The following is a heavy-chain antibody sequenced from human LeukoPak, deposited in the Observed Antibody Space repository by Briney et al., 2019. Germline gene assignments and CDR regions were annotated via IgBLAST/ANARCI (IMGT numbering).Heavy chain of an antibody. CDR1: GDSISSYY. J-gene: IGHJ3*02. D-gene: IGHD6-6*01. CDR3: ARTLSSSPDDAFDI. Sequence: PSETLSLTCTVSGDSISSYYWSWIRQPPGKGLEWIGYIYYSGSTNYSPSLKSRVTISVDTSKNQFSLKLNSVTAADTAVYYCARTLSSSPDDAFDIWGQGTMVTVSS. CDR2: IYYSGST. V-gene: IGHV4-59*08.